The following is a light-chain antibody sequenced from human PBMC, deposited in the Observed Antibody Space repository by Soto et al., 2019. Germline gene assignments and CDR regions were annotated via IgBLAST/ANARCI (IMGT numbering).Light chain of an antibody. J-gene: IGLJ2*01. CDR1: SRNVGEYNY. CDR2: EVT. CDR3: ASYVGSSTLV. V-gene: IGLV2-8*01. Sequence: QSALTQPPSASGSPGQSVTISCTGTSRNVGEYNYVSWYQQHPAKAPKLVIYEVTKRPSGVPDRFSGSKSGNTASLTVSGLQAEDEADYYCASYVGSSTLVFGGGTKVTVL.